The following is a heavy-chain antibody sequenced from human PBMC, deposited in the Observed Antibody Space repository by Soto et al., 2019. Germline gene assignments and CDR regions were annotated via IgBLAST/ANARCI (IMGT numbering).Heavy chain of an antibody. J-gene: IGHJ1*01. CDR3: ARLNDYVEFFQH. CDR2: IFHTGST. D-gene: IGHD4-17*01. CDR1: GGAIDSSSYY. V-gene: IGHV4-39*02. Sequence: QLQLQESGPGLVKPSETLSLTCNVSGGAIDSSSYYWGWIRQPPGKGLEWIGSIFHTGSTYYNPSLKRRLTISVDTSKNNFSLRLSSVTAADTAVYFCARLNDYVEFFQHWGQGTLVTVSS.